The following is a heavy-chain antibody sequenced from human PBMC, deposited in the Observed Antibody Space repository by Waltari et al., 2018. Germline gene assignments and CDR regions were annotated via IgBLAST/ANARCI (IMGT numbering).Heavy chain of an antibody. J-gene: IGHJ4*02. CDR3: ARGDDILTDYYKGLDY. V-gene: IGHV1-18*01. Sequence: QIRLVQSGDEIKEPGASVKVSCKASGYTFTSYGISWLRRAPGHGLEWMGWVSPYDGNTNYAQKVQGRVGMTTDTSTTTAYMELRSLTSDDTAMYYCARGDDILTDYYKGLDYWGQGTLVTVSS. CDR2: VSPYDGNT. D-gene: IGHD3-9*01. CDR1: GYTFTSYG.